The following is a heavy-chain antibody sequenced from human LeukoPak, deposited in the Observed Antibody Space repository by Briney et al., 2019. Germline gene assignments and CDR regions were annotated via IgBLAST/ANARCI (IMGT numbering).Heavy chain of an antibody. V-gene: IGHV1-69*04. CDR3: ARRAPSSDFDY. CDR2: IIPILGIA. D-gene: IGHD6-13*01. Sequence: ASVKVSCKASGGTFSSYAISWVRQAPGQGLEWMGRIIPILGIANYAQKFQGRVTITADKSTSTAYMELSSLRSEDTAVYYCARRAPSSDFDYWGQGTLVTVSS. CDR1: GGTFSSYA. J-gene: IGHJ4*02.